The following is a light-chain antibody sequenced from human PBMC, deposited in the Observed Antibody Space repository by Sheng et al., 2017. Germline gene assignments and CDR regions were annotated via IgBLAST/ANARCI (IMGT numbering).Light chain of an antibody. J-gene: IGKJ2*03. Sequence: EIVLTQSPDFQSVTPKGKVTITCRASQSIGTNLHWYQQKPDQSPKLLIKSASQSFSGVPSRFRGSGSGTDFTLTINSLEAEDAATYYCHQSSSFPYSFGQGTRLEFK. V-gene: IGKV6-21*01. CDR1: QSIGTN. CDR2: SAS. CDR3: HQSSSFPYS.